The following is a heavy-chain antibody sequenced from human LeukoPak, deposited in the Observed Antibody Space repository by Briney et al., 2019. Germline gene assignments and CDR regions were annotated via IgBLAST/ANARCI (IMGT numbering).Heavy chain of an antibody. CDR3: AKWGAAAGFDY. V-gene: IGHV3-30*18. J-gene: IGHJ4*02. CDR1: GFTFSNYD. Sequence: GGSLRLSCAASGFTFSNYDMHWVRQAPGKGLEWVAVLSYDESNKYSADSVKGRFTISRGNSKNTLYLQMNSLRAEDTAVYYCAKWGAAAGFDYWGQGTLVTVSS. CDR2: LSYDESNK. D-gene: IGHD6-13*01.